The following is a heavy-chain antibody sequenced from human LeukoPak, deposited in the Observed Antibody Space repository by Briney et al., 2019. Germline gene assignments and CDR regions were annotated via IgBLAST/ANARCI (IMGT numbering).Heavy chain of an antibody. Sequence: SVKVSCKASGGTFSSYVISWVRQAPGQGLEWMGGIIPIFGTANYAQKFQGRVTITADESTSTAYMEMSSLRSEDTAVYYCARDIYGVSGNLHWFDPWGQGTLVTVSS. CDR2: IIPIFGTA. CDR3: ARDIYGVSGNLHWFDP. D-gene: IGHD3-10*01. CDR1: GGTFSSYV. J-gene: IGHJ5*02. V-gene: IGHV1-69*13.